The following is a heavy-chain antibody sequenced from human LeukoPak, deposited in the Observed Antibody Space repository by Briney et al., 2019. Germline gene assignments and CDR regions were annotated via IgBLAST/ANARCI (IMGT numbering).Heavy chain of an antibody. CDR2: ISYDGSNK. V-gene: IGHV3-30*18. Sequence: GRSLRLSCAASGFTFSSYGMHWVRQAPGKGLEWVAVISYDGSNKYYADSVKGRFTISRDNSKNTLYLQMNSLRAEDTAVYYCAKDQVGGYEGVYWGQGTLVTVSS. CDR3: AKDQVGGYEGVY. D-gene: IGHD5-12*01. CDR1: GFTFSSYG. J-gene: IGHJ4*02.